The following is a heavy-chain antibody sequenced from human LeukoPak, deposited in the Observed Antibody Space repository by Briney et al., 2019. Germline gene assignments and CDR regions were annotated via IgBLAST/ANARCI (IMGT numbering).Heavy chain of an antibody. D-gene: IGHD6-13*01. CDR1: GGTFSSYA. CDR2: IIPIFGTA. CDR3: ARVLGYSSSSVGWFDP. Sequence: ASVKVSCKASGGTFSSYAISWVRQASGQGLEWMGGIIPIFGTANYAQKFQGRVTITADESTSTAYMELSSLRSEDTAVYYCARVLGYSSSSVGWFDPWGQGTLVTVSS. V-gene: IGHV1-69*13. J-gene: IGHJ5*02.